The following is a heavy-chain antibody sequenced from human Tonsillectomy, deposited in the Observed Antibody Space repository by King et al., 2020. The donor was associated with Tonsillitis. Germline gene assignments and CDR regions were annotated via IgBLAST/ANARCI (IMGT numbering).Heavy chain of an antibody. CDR1: GYTFFDYY. V-gene: IGHV1-2*02. J-gene: IGHJ4*02. CDR3: ARETLAFDS. Sequence: VQLVESGAEVKKPGASVKVSSKASGYTFFDYYIHWVRQAPGQGLEWMGWIIPNSGGTNFAQKFQGRVTMTRDTSINTAYMELSGLTSDDTAVYYCARETLAFDSWGQGTLVSVSS. CDR2: IIPNSGGT.